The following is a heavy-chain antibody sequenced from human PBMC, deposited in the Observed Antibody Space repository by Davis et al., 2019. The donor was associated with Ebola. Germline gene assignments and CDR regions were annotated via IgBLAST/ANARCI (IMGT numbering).Heavy chain of an antibody. CDR2: INHGGRT. V-gene: IGHV4-34*01. J-gene: IGHJ1*01. CDR1: GFTFSSYS. CDR3: ARVTTPGYSSSWYDFQH. D-gene: IGHD6-13*01. Sequence: ESLKISCAASGFTFSSYSMNWVRQSPGKGLEWIGEINHGGRTKYNPSLKSRVTMSVDSSRNQISLKLTSVTAADTAAYYCARVTTPGYSSSWYDFQHWGQGTLVTVSS.